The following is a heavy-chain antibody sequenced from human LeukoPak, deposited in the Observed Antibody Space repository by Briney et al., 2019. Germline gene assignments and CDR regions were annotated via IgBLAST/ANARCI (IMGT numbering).Heavy chain of an antibody. CDR3: ARDMRYPEY. Sequence: SATLSLTCTVSGGSISDYYWTWIRQPPGQGLEWIGYIYYSGSTNYNPSLKSRVTISVDTSKNQFSLKLRSVTAADTAVYYCARDMRYPEYWGQGTLVTVSS. D-gene: IGHD1-26*01. V-gene: IGHV4-59*01. J-gene: IGHJ4*02. CDR2: IYYSGST. CDR1: GGSISDYY.